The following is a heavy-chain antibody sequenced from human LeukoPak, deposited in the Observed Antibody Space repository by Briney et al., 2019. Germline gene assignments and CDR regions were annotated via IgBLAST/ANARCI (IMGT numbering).Heavy chain of an antibody. CDR1: GGSVSSGSYY. CDR2: IYYSGST. D-gene: IGHD1-26*01. CDR3: ASTPGTYSGSYSIGY. V-gene: IGHV4-61*01. J-gene: IGHJ4*02. Sequence: PSETLSLTCTVSGGSVSSGSYYWSWIRQPPGKGLEWIGYIYYSGSTNYNPSLKSRVTISVDTSKNQFSLKLSSVTAADTAVYYCASTPGTYSGSYSIGYWGQGTLVTVSS.